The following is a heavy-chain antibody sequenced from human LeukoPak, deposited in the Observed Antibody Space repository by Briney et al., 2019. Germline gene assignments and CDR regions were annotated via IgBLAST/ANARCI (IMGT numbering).Heavy chain of an antibody. CDR2: INPNSGGT. Sequence: ASVKVSCKASGGTFSSYAISWVRQAPGQGLEWMGWINPNSGGTNYAQKFQGRVTMTRDTSISTAYMELSRLRSDDTAVYYCARDYGSGSYDNDYWGQGTLVTVSS. CDR3: ARDYGSGSYDNDY. D-gene: IGHD3-10*01. CDR1: GGTFSSYA. V-gene: IGHV1-2*02. J-gene: IGHJ4*02.